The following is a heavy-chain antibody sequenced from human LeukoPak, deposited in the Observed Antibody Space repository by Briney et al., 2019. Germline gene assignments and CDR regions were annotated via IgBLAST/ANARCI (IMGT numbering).Heavy chain of an antibody. CDR3: ARWAPYYYDSSGYYYANYYYYMDV. V-gene: IGHV4-30-2*01. J-gene: IGHJ6*03. D-gene: IGHD3-22*01. CDR2: IYHSGST. CDR1: GGSISSGGYY. Sequence: SQTLSLTCTVSGGSISSGGYYWSWIRQPPGKGLEWIGYIYHSGSTNYNPSLKSRVAISVDTSKNQFSLKLSSVTAADTAVYYCARWAPYYYDSSGYYYANYYYYMDVWGKGTTVTVSS.